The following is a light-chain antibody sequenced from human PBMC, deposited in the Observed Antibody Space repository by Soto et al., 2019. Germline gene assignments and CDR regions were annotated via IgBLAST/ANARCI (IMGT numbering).Light chain of an antibody. V-gene: IGLV1-40*01. CDR2: QNT. CDR1: SSNIGAGYD. J-gene: IGLJ2*01. CDR3: QSHVSSLNVMI. Sequence: QSVLTQPPSVSGAPGQRVTISCTGSSSNIGAGYDVFWYQHFPGTAPKLLIFQNTNRPSGVPDRFSGSKSGTSASLAITGLQAEDEADYSCQSHVSSLNVMIFGGGTKLTVL.